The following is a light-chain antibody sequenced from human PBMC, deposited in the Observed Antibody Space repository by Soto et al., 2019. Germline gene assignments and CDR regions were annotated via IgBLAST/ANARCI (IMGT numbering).Light chain of an antibody. V-gene: IGLV3-21*02. CDR2: DDR. CDR3: QVWDTGRDHVV. Sequence: SYELTQPPSVSVAPGQTASITCGGDNIGRKSVHWYQQKPGQAPVLVVYDDRKRPSGSPERFSGSNSGNTATLTLSRVEAGDEADYYCQVWDTGRDHVVFGGGPKLTVL. CDR1: NIGRKS. J-gene: IGLJ2*01.